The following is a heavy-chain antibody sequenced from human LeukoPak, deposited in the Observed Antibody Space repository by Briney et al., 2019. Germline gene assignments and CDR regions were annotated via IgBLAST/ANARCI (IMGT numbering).Heavy chain of an antibody. Sequence: SETLSLTCTVSGGSISTYYWSWIRQPPGKGLEWIGYIYYSGSTNYNPSLKSRVTISVDTSKNQSSLRLSSVTAADTAIYYCARDVGYCSSASCYAWFDPWGQGTLVTVSS. CDR2: IYYSGST. V-gene: IGHV4-59*01. J-gene: IGHJ5*02. CDR1: GGSISTYY. D-gene: IGHD2-2*01. CDR3: ARDVGYCSSASCYAWFDP.